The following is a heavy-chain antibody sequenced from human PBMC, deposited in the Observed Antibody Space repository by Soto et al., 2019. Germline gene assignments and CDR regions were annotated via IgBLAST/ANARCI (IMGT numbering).Heavy chain of an antibody. V-gene: IGHV5-51*01. D-gene: IGHD6-19*01. Sequence: ETQLVQSGAEVRKPGESLKISCEASGYTFSNHWIAWVRQMPGKGLEWMGVMFPGDSDTRYGPSFQGRVTISADKSINTAYLQWDSLEASETGLYYCARAVAGDRIDYWGPGTRVTVSS. CDR2: MFPGDSDT. J-gene: IGHJ4*02. CDR3: ARAVAGDRIDY. CDR1: GYTFSNHW.